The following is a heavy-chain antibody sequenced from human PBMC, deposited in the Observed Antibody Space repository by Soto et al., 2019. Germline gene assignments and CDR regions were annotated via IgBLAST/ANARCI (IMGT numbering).Heavy chain of an antibody. J-gene: IGHJ4*02. CDR2: ISGSGGST. V-gene: IGHV3-23*01. D-gene: IGHD3-22*01. CDR3: AKEAVGSRGYSYTPLYFDY. CDR1: GFTFSSYA. Sequence: GSRRLSCAASGFTFSSYAMSWVRQAPGKGLEWVSAISGSGGSTYYADSVKGRFTISRDNSKNTLYLQMNSLRAEDTAVYYCAKEAVGSRGYSYTPLYFDYWGQGTLVTVSS.